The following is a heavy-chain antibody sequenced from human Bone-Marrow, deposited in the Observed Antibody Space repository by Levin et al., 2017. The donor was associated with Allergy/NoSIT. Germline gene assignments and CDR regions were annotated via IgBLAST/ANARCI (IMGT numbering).Heavy chain of an antibody. D-gene: IGHD6-13*01. CDR1: GYIFTNYP. CDR3: TRYGPSIAAESD. V-gene: IGHV1-3*04. CDR2: INTANGNT. J-gene: IGHJ4*02. Sequence: GESLKISCKTSGYIFTNYPMHWMRQAPGQSLEWLGWINTANGNTKYSLKFQGRVAITRDTSATTTYMELRRLRSDDTATYYCTRYGPSIAAESDWGQGTLVTVSS.